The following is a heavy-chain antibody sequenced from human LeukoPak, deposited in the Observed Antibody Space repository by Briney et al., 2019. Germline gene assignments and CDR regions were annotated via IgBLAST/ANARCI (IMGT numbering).Heavy chain of an antibody. D-gene: IGHD2-21*01. CDR1: GGSFSGYY. J-gene: IGHJ3*02. CDR2: INHSGST. CDR3: ARGGAYCGGDCYPRGAFDI. Sequence: PSETLSLTCAVYGGSFSGYYWSWIRQPPGKGLEWIGEINHSGSTNYNPSLKSRVTMSVDTSKNQFSLKLSSVTAADTAVYYCARGGAYCGGDCYPRGAFDIWGQGTMVTVSS. V-gene: IGHV4-34*01.